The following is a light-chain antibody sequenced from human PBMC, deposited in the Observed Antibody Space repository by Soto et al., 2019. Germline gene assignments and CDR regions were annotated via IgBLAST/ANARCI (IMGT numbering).Light chain of an antibody. V-gene: IGKV1-5*03. J-gene: IGKJ2*02. CDR2: KAS. Sequence: DIPMTQSPSTLSASVGDRATITCRASQIIFSWLAWYQQKPGKAPKLLTYKASSLESGVPSRFSGSGSGTDFTLTINSLEPDDFATYYCQQYISFPRTFGQGTKLEIK. CDR3: QQYISFPRT. CDR1: QIIFSW.